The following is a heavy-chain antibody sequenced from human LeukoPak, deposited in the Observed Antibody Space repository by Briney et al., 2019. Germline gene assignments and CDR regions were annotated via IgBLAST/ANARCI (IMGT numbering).Heavy chain of an antibody. V-gene: IGHV3-33*01. Sequence: GGSLRLSCAASGFTFGTYAMHWVRQAPGKGLAWVAVMWSDGDNRYYADSVKGRFTISRDNSKNTVYLEMNSLRAEDTAVYYCVRDRCSGGSCRLFEYWGRGALVTVSS. CDR3: VRDRCSGGSCRLFEY. CDR2: MWSDGDNR. CDR1: GFTFGTYA. D-gene: IGHD2-15*01. J-gene: IGHJ4*02.